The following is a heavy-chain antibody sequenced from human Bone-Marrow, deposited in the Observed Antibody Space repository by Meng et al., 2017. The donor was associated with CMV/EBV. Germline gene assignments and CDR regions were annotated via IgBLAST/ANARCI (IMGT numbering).Heavy chain of an antibody. J-gene: IGHJ3*02. D-gene: IGHD3-3*01. CDR2: IKQDGSEK. CDR1: GFTFSSYW. V-gene: IGHV3-7*01. CDR3: ARKSSLEYYDFWSGYYAGAFDI. Sequence: GGSLRLSCAASGFTFSSYWMSWVRQAPGKGLEWVANIKQDGSEKYYVDSVKGRFTISRDNAKNSLYLQMNSLRAEDTAVYYCARKSSLEYYDFWSGYYAGAFDIWGQGTMVTVSS.